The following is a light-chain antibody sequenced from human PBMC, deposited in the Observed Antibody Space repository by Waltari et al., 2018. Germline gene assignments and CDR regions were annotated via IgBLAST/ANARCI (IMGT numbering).Light chain of an antibody. CDR1: TKTLGSYNY. CDR3: CSYAGSYTWV. CDR2: DVT. V-gene: IGLV2-11*01. Sequence: SALPQPRSVSGSPGQSVTIPCPGTTKTLGSYNYVPWYQQHPGKAPKLIILDVTKRPSGVPDRLSGSKSGNTASLTISGLRAEDEAEYYCCSYAGSYTWVFGGGTKLTVV. J-gene: IGLJ3*02.